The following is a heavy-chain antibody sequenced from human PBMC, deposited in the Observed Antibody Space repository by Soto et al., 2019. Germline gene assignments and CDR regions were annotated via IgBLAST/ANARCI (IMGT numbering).Heavy chain of an antibody. CDR2: IYWDDDK. D-gene: IGHD4-17*01. Sequence: HITLKESGPTLVKPTQTLTLTCTFSGFSFITTGVGVGWVRQSPGKALEWLALIYWDDDKRYSPSLKSRLTITKDTSKNQVVLSMTNMDPVDTATYYCARDDYGDIVFEYWGQGTLVTVSS. V-gene: IGHV2-5*02. CDR1: GFSFITTGVG. J-gene: IGHJ4*02. CDR3: ARDDYGDIVFEY.